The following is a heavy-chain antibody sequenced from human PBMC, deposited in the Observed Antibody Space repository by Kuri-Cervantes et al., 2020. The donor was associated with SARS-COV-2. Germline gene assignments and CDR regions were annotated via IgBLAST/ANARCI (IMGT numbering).Heavy chain of an antibody. CDR2: ISGSGRAT. CDR3: ARVLDDGGFDY. D-gene: IGHD1-1*01. J-gene: IGHJ4*02. V-gene: IGHV3-23*01. CDR1: GFTFSSYA. Sequence: LSLTCAASGFTFSSYAMNWVRQAPGKGLEWVSTISGSGRATEYADSVKGRFTMSRDNSKNTLYLEMNSLRADDTAVYYCARVLDDGGFDYWGQGTLVTVSS.